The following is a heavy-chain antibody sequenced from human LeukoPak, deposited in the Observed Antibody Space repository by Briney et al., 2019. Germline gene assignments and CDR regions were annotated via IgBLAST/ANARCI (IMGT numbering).Heavy chain of an antibody. D-gene: IGHD6-19*01. CDR2: MSSSGSTI. V-gene: IGHV3-11*04. Sequence: KSGGSLRLSCAASGFTFSDYYMSWIRQAPGKGLEWVSYMSSSGSTIYYADSVKGRFTISRDNAKNSLYLQMNSLRAEDTAVYYCARESRQWLVLGGVDYWGQGTLVTVSS. CDR3: ARESRQWLVLGGVDY. CDR1: GFTFSDYY. J-gene: IGHJ4*02.